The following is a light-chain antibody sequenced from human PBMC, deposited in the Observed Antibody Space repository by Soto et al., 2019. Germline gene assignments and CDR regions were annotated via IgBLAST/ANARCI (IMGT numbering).Light chain of an antibody. V-gene: IGKV3-20*01. Sequence: EIVLTQSPGSLSLSPGESATLSCRASSLVPNTYLAWYQQKPGQTPRVLIYGASSRATGIPDRFSGSGSGTDFTLTISRLEPEDFALYFCQQSATSPWTFGQGTRVEIK. J-gene: IGKJ1*01. CDR1: SLVPNTY. CDR2: GAS. CDR3: QQSATSPWT.